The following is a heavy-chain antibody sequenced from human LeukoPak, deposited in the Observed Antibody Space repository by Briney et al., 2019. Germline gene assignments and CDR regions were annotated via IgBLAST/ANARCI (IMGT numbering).Heavy chain of an antibody. V-gene: IGHV3-33*01. CDR3: AREWFGSGSHYGMDV. CDR1: GFTFSSYG. CDR2: IWYDGSNK. J-gene: IGHJ6*02. D-gene: IGHD3-10*01. Sequence: GGSLRLSCAASGFTFSSYGMHWVRQAPGKGLEWVAVIWYDGSNKYYADSVKGRFTISRDNSKNTLYLQMNSLRAEDTAVYYCAREWFGSGSHYGMDVWGQGTTVIVSS.